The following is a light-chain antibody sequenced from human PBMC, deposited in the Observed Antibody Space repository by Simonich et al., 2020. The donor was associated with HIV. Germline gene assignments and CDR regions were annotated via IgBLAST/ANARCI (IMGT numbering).Light chain of an antibody. J-gene: IGKJ5*01. V-gene: IGKV4-1*01. CDR2: WAS. CDR3: QQYNTWVSIT. CDR1: QSVLYSSNNKNY. Sequence: DIVMTQSPDSLAVSLGARATINCKSSQSVLYSSNNKNYLAWYQQKPGQPPKLLIYWASTRESGVPDRFSGSGSGTDFTLTISSPQAEDVAVYYCQQYNTWVSITFGQGTRLEMK.